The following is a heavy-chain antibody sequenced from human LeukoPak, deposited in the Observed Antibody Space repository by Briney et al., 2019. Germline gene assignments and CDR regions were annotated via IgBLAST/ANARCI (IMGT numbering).Heavy chain of an antibody. Sequence: GGSLRLSCAASGFTFSGYYMTWIRQAPGKGLEWVSVIYSGGSTYYADSVKGRFTISRDNSKNTLYLQMNSLRAEDTAVYYCAREEDTYCSGGSCYSAFDYWGQGTLVTVSS. J-gene: IGHJ4*02. V-gene: IGHV3-53*01. CDR2: IYSGGST. D-gene: IGHD2-15*01. CDR3: AREEDTYCSGGSCYSAFDY. CDR1: GFTFSGYY.